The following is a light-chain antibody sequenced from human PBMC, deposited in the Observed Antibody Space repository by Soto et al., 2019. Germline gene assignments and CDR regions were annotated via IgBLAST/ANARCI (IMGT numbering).Light chain of an antibody. V-gene: IGKV1-5*03. Sequence: DIQMTQSPSTLSATVGDRVTITCPASQSISSWLAWYQQKPGKAPKLLIYRASSLESGVPSRFSGSGSETEFTLTIISLQPDDFATYYCQQFNTLWAFGQGTKVDIK. J-gene: IGKJ1*01. CDR2: RAS. CDR1: QSISSW. CDR3: QQFNTLWA.